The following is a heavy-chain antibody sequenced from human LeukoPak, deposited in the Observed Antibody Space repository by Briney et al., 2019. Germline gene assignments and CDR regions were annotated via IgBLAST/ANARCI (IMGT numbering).Heavy chain of an antibody. D-gene: IGHD3-3*01. CDR3: ARSYYDFWSGYLPRFGAFDV. V-gene: IGHV1-69*05. CDR1: GGTFSSYA. CDR2: IIPIFGTA. J-gene: IGHJ3*01. Sequence: ASVKVSCKASGGTFSSYAISWVRQAPGQGLEWMGGIIPIFGTANYAQKFQGRVTITTDESTSTAYMELSSLRSEDTAVYYCARSYYDFWSGYLPRFGAFDVWGQGTMVTVSS.